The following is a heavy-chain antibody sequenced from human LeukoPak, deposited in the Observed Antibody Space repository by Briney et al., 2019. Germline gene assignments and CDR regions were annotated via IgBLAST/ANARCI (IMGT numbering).Heavy chain of an antibody. CDR1: GFTFSSYA. J-gene: IGHJ5*02. Sequence: GGSLRLSCAASGFTFSSYAMSWVRQAPGKGLEWVSAISGSGGSTYYADSVKGRFTISRDNSKNTLYLQMNSLRAEDTAVYYCAKDGGYCISTSCYISWFDPWGQGTLVTVSS. V-gene: IGHV3-23*01. CDR2: ISGSGGST. D-gene: IGHD2-2*02. CDR3: AKDGGYCISTSCYISWFDP.